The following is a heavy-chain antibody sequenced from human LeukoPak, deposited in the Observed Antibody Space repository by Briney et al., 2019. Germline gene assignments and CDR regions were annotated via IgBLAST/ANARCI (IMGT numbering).Heavy chain of an antibody. J-gene: IGHJ3*02. Sequence: GGSLRLSCAASGFTVSSNYMSWVRQAPGKGLEWVSVIYSGGSTYYADSVKGRFTISRDNSKNTLYLQMNSLRAEDTAVYYCARDRASGYSTRLDAFDIWGQGTMVTVSS. CDR2: IYSGGST. CDR3: ARDRASGYSTRLDAFDI. V-gene: IGHV3-66*02. CDR1: GFTVSSNY. D-gene: IGHD6-13*01.